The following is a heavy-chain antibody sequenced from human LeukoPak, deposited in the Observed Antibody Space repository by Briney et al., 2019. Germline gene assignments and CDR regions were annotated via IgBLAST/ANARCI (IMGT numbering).Heavy chain of an antibody. CDR2: ISSSSSYI. CDR3: ARDGGGLYYDSSGYMGY. J-gene: IGHJ4*02. V-gene: IGHV3-21*01. D-gene: IGHD3-22*01. CDR1: GFTFSSYS. Sequence: PGGSLRLSCAASGFTFSSYSMNWVRQAPGKGLEWVSSISSSSSYIYYADSVKGRFTISRDNAKNSLYLQMNSLRAEDTAVYYCARDGGGLYYDSSGYMGYWGQGTLVTVSS.